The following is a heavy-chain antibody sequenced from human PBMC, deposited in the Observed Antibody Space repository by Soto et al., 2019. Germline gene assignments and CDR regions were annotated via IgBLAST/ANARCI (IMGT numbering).Heavy chain of an antibody. J-gene: IGHJ6*02. Sequence: PGWSLRLSCAASGFTFIDYYMSWIRQAPGKGLEWVSYITSSGRTIFYADSVKGRFTISRDNAKNSLYLQMNSLRAEDTAVYYCARGGGYGGQYYYGMDVWGQGTTVTVSS. CDR1: GFTFIDYY. V-gene: IGHV3-11*01. CDR3: ARGGGYGGQYYYGMDV. D-gene: IGHD3-16*01. CDR2: ITSSGRTI.